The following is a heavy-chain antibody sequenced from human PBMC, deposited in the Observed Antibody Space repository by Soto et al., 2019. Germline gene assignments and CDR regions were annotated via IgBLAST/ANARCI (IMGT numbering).Heavy chain of an antibody. CDR1: GFSLSTDGVG. D-gene: IGHD3-22*01. J-gene: IGHJ4*02. V-gene: IGHV2-5*01. Sequence: QITLKESGPSLVKPTQTLTLTCTFSGFSLSTDGVGVGWIRQPPGKALEWLALIYWNDDIRYSPSLKSRLTXTKGTSXNQVVLAMTNVDPVDTATYYCAHTTYYYDSSGLDSWGQGTLVTVSS. CDR3: AHTTYYYDSSGLDS. CDR2: IYWNDDI.